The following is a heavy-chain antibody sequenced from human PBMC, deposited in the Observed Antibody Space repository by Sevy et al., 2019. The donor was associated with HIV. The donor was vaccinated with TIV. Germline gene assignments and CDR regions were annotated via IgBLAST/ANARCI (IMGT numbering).Heavy chain of an antibody. CDR3: VRNGGAYDAGFDP. J-gene: IGHJ5*02. D-gene: IGHD3-22*01. CDR1: GFTFSNYD. CDR2: ISSSDSTT. V-gene: IGHV3-48*03. Sequence: GGSLTLSCVASGFTFSNYDMNWVRQAPGKGLEWVSKISSSDSTTYYADSLKGRFTISRDNAKKSLYLQMNNLRAEDTALYYCVRNGGAYDAGFDPWGQGTLVTVSS.